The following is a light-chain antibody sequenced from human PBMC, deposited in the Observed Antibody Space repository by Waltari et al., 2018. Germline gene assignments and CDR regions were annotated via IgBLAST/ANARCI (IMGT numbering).Light chain of an antibody. Sequence: EVVLPQSPVTLSLSAGERASLSCRPSESVYKYLAWYQQRPGQPPRLLIYDTSNRAAGVPGRFSGSGYGTDFTLTITSLEAEDFAVYFCQQGSILPLTFGGGTRVEIK. CDR1: ESVYKY. CDR2: DTS. V-gene: IGKV3-11*01. CDR3: QQGSILPLT. J-gene: IGKJ4*01.